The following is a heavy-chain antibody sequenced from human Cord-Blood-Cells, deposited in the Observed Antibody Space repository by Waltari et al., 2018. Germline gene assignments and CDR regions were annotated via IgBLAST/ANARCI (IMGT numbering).Heavy chain of an antibody. CDR1: GGSVSGYY. Sequence: QVQLQQWGAGLLKPSETLSLTCAAYGGSVSGYYWSWIRQPPGKGLEWIGDTNHSGSTNYNHTLKIRVTISVDTYKNQFSRKLGSVTAAGTAGYYCAREPDIVVVPAANWLDPGGQGTLVTVSS. CDR2: TNHSGST. J-gene: IGHJ5*02. D-gene: IGHD2-2*01. CDR3: AREPDIVVVPAANWLDP. V-gene: IGHV4-34*01.